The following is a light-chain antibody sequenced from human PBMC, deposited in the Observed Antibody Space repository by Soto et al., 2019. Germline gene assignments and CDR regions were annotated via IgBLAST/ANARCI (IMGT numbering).Light chain of an antibody. J-gene: IGLJ1*01. CDR3: CSYAGSSTYV. CDR1: SSDVGTYNL. CDR2: EGS. Sequence: QSVLTQPASVSGSPGQSITISCTGASSDVGTYNLVSWYQQHPGKVPKLIIYEGSKRPSGVSNRFSGSKSGNTASLTISGLQAEDEADYCCCSYAGSSTYVFGIGTKLTVL. V-gene: IGLV2-23*01.